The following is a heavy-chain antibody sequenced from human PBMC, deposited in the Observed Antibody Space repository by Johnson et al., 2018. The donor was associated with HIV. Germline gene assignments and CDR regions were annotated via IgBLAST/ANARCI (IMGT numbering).Heavy chain of an antibody. D-gene: IGHD5-24*01. CDR1: GFTFSSYA. Sequence: QVQLVESGGGVVQPGRSLRLSCAASGFTFSSYAMHWVRQAPGKGLEWVAVISYDGSNKYYADSVKGRFTISRDNAKNSLYLQMNSLRAEDTAVYYCARGRGWWLQLGGAFDIWGQGTMVTVSS. J-gene: IGHJ3*02. CDR3: ARGRGWWLQLGGAFDI. CDR2: ISYDGSNK. V-gene: IGHV3-30-3*01.